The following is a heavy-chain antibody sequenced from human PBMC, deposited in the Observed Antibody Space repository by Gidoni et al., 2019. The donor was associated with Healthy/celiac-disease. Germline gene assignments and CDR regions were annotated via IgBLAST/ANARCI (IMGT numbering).Heavy chain of an antibody. CDR2: IYYSGST. CDR1: GGSVSSGSYY. CDR3: ARWYQLPKLRGVCWFDP. D-gene: IGHD2-2*01. Sequence: QVQLQESGPGLVKPSATLSLTCTVSGGSVSSGSYYWSWIRQPPGKGLEWIGYIYYSGSTNYNPSLKSRVTISVDTSKNQFSLKLSSVTAADTAVYYCARWYQLPKLRGVCWFDPWGQGTLVTVSS. V-gene: IGHV4-61*01. J-gene: IGHJ5*02.